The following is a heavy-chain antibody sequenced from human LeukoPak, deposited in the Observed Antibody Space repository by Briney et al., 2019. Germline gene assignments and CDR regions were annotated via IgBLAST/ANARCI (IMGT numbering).Heavy chain of an antibody. CDR2: ISGSGGRT. V-gene: IGHV3-23*01. CDR3: ARAYLILGGTSGAFDI. D-gene: IGHD1-26*01. CDR1: GFTFSSYA. J-gene: IGHJ3*02. Sequence: GGSLRLSCAASGFTFSSYAMSWVRQAPGKGLEWVSAISGSGGRTYYADSVKGRFTISRDNSKNTLYLQMNSLRAEDTAVYYCARAYLILGGTSGAFDIRGPGAMVTVSS.